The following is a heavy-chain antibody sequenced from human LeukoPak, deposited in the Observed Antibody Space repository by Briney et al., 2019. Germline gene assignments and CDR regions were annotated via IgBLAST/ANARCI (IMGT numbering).Heavy chain of an antibody. J-gene: IGHJ5*02. D-gene: IGHD6-13*01. CDR1: GYTFTGYY. V-gene: IGHV1-2*02. Sequence: GASVKVSCKASGYTFTGYYMHWVRQAPGQGLEWMGWINPNSGGTNYAQKFQGRVTITRNTSISTAYMELSSLRSEDTAVYYCARGRIAAAGGGFDPWGQGTLVTVSS. CDR3: ARGRIAAAGGGFDP. CDR2: INPNSGGT.